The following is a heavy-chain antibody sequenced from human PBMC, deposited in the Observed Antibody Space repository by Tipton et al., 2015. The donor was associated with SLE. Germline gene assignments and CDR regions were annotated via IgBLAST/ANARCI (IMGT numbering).Heavy chain of an antibody. CDR3: ATQGQIGGFDF. D-gene: IGHD3-10*01. J-gene: IGHJ4*02. Sequence: TLSLTCTVSGGSIGGGSYYWAWIRQPAGERLEWIGRIFASGNTNYNPSLRSRVTMSMDTSRNQFSLEMNSVTAADTAIYYCATQGQIGGFDFWGQGSLVTVSS. V-gene: IGHV4-61*02. CDR2: IFASGNT. CDR1: GGSIGGGSYY.